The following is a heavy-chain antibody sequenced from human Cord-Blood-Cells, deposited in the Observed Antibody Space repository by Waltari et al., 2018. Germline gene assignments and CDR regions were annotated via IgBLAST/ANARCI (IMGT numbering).Heavy chain of an antibody. J-gene: IGHJ3*02. CDR2: IWYSGSNK. V-gene: IGHV3-33*08. Sequence: QVQLVESGGGVVQPGRSLRLSCAASGFTFSSYGMHWVRQAPGKGLGLVAVIWYSGSNKYDADSVKGRFTISRDNSKNTLYLQMNSLRAEDTAMYYCAKQTLTGDAFDIWGQGTMVTVSS. CDR3: AKQTLTGDAFDI. D-gene: IGHD7-27*01. CDR1: GFTFSSYG.